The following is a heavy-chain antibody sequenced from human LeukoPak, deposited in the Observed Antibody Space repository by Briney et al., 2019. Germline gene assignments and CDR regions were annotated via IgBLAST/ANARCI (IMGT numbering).Heavy chain of an antibody. CDR2: ISAYNGNT. J-gene: IGHJ3*02. V-gene: IGHV1-18*01. CDR3: ARPTYYYDSSGYPGAFDI. D-gene: IGHD3-22*01. CDR1: GYTFTNYG. Sequence: ASVKVSCKASGYTFTNYGISWVRQAPGQGLEWMGWISAYNGNTNYAQKLQGRVIMTTDTSTSTAYMELRSLRSDDTAVYYCARPTYYYDSSGYPGAFDIWGQGTMVTVSS.